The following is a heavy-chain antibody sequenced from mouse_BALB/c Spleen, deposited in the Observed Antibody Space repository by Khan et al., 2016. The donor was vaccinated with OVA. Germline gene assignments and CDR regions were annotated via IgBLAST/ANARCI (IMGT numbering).Heavy chain of an antibody. CDR2: IWGDGST. CDR3: ARDRYYYGRGLAY. D-gene: IGHD1-1*01. Sequence: QVQLKQSGPGLVAPSQSLSITCTVSGFSLTGYGVNWVRQPPGKGLEWLGMIWGDGSTDYNSALKSRLSISQDNSKRQVFLKMNSLQTDDTARYYCARDRYYYGRGLAYWGQGTLVTVSA. V-gene: IGHV2-6-7*01. J-gene: IGHJ3*01. CDR1: GFSLTGYG.